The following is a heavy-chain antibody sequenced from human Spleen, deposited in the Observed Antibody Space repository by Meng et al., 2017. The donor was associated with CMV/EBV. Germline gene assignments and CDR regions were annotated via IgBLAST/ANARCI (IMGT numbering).Heavy chain of an antibody. V-gene: IGHV5-51*01. CDR2: IFPPDSDT. D-gene: IGHD6-6*01. Sequence: ESLKIHCKGSGYSFTSNWIGLGRQMPGKGLEWRGIIFPPDSDTRYSPSFQGQVTISADKSISTAYLQWSSLKASDTAIYYCAREAARGLDYWGQGTPVTVSS. CDR3: AREAARGLDY. J-gene: IGHJ4*02. CDR1: GYSFTSNW.